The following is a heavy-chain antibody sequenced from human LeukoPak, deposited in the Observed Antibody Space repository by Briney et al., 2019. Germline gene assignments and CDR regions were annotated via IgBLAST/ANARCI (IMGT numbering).Heavy chain of an antibody. J-gene: IGHJ6*03. V-gene: IGHV1-18*01. CDR2: ISTYDGKT. Sequence: ASVEVSCKPFGYAFTSHGFTWVRQAPGQGLEWMGWISTYDGKTDYAQNFQGRVTMTIDASTSTAYMEVRSLRSDDTAVYYCARVSGTWGYFYVDVWAKGSTVTVSS. CDR3: ARVSGTWGYFYVDV. D-gene: IGHD1-1*01. CDR1: GYAFTSHG.